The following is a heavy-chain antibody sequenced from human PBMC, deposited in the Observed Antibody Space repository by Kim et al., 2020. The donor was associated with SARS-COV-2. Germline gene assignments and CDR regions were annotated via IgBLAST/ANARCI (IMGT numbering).Heavy chain of an antibody. J-gene: IGHJ6*02. D-gene: IGHD1-7*01. CDR3: VKERGKSGTTTMDV. Sequence: YAASVKGRLTFTRDNAKNQLYLQMNSLRAEDTAVYYWVKERGKSGTTTMDVWGQGTTVTVSS. V-gene: IGHV3-23*01.